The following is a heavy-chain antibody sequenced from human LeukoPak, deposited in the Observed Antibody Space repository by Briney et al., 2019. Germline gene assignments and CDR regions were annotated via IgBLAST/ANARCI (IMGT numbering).Heavy chain of an antibody. Sequence: GASVKVSCTVSGYTLTELSMHWVRQAPGKGLEWMGGFDPEDGETIYAQKFQGRVTMTEDTSTDTAYMELSSLRSEDTAVYYCATESILIYDSSGYYYRRAHIFDYWGQGTLVTVSS. CDR3: ATESILIYDSSGYYYRRAHIFDY. J-gene: IGHJ4*02. V-gene: IGHV1-24*01. D-gene: IGHD3-22*01. CDR2: FDPEDGET. CDR1: GYTLTELS.